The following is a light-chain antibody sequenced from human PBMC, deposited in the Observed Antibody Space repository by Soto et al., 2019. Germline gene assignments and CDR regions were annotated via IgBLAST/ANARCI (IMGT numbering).Light chain of an antibody. J-gene: IGKJ1*01. Sequence: EIVMTQSPATLSVSPGERATLSCRASQSVSSNLAWYQQKPGQAPRLLIYGASTRATGIPARFSGSGSGTEYTHTSSSRQSEDFTVYYCQQYNNWPPLTCGQGTKVEIK. V-gene: IGKV3-15*01. CDR2: GAS. CDR1: QSVSSN. CDR3: QQYNNWPPLT.